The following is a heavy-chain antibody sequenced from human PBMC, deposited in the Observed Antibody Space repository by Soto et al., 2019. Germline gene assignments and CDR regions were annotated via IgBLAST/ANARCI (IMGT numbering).Heavy chain of an antibody. CDR1: GFTFSDYY. J-gene: IGHJ4*02. D-gene: IGHD3-22*01. CDR3: ARENYYDSSGYYDY. V-gene: IGHV3-11*05. CDR2: ISSSSSYT. Sequence: GGSLRLSCAASGFTFSDYYMSWIRQAPGKGLEWVSYISSSSSYTNYADSVKGRFTISRDNAKNSLYLQMNSLRAEDTAVYYCARENYYDSSGYYDYLGQGTLVTVSS.